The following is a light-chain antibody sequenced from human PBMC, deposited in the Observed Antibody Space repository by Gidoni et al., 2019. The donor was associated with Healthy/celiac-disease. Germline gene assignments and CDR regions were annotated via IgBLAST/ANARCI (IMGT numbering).Light chain of an antibody. J-gene: IGKJ1*01. V-gene: IGKV1-5*03. CDR1: QSMSSW. Sequence: IHMTQSPSTLSASVGDRVTITCRPSQSMSSWLGCYQQKPGKATTLMIYQASSLESVVPSRCSGSGSGTEFTLTISRLQPDDFANYYRQQYNNPVTFGQGTKVEIK. CDR3: QQYNNPVT. CDR2: QAS.